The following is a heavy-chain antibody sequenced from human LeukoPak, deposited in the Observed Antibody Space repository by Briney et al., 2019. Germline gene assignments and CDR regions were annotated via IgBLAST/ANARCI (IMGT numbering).Heavy chain of an antibody. CDR2: GNARGST. J-gene: IGHJ4*02. D-gene: IGHD5-24*01. Sequence: PSQTLSLTCSVPGGSFSSVTLYWSWIRQPAGKGLEWIGRGNARGSTDSNPSLRSRVTVSVDTSKNQVSLRLSSVTAADTAVYYCARESTGTGRYNWYDLWGQGTLVTVSS. V-gene: IGHV4-61*02. CDR1: GGSFSSVTLY. CDR3: ARESTGTGRYNWYDL.